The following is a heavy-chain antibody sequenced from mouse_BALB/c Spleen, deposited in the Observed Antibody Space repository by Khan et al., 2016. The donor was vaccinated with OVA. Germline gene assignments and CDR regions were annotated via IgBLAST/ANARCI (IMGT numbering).Heavy chain of an antibody. CDR1: GFSLTTYG. Sequence: QVQLKESGPGLVQPSQSLSITCTVSGFSLTTYGVHWVRQSPGKGLEWLGVIWSGGTTDYSAAFISRLSITKDNSKSQVFFQMNSLSANGTAIYDCARNYDYDEGLAYWGQGTLVTVSA. CDR3: ARNYDYDEGLAY. D-gene: IGHD2-4*01. J-gene: IGHJ3*01. V-gene: IGHV2-2*02. CDR2: IWSGGTT.